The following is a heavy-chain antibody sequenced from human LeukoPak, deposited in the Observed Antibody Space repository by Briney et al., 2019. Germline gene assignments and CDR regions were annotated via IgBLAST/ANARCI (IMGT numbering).Heavy chain of an antibody. CDR1: GFTFSDYY. CDR2: ISSSGSTI. CDR3: ARDTSSVPHSINWANNRFDP. Sequence: GGSLRLSCAASGFTFSDYYMSWIRQAPGKGLEWVSYISSSGSTIYYADSVQGRFTISRDNSKNTLYLQINSLRADDTAIYYCARDTSSVPHSINWANNRFDPWGQGTLVTVSS. J-gene: IGHJ5*02. V-gene: IGHV3-11*04. D-gene: IGHD6-13*01.